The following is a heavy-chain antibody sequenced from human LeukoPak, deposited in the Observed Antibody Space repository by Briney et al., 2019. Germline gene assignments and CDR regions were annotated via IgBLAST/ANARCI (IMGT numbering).Heavy chain of an antibody. Sequence: QPGGSLRLSCAASGFTFSSYWMHWVRQAPGKGLVWVSRINSYGSSTSYADSVKGRFTISRDNAKNTLYLQMNSLRAEDTAVYYCARDKEDSSGFPLGYWGQGTLVTVSS. CDR2: INSYGSST. CDR1: GFTFSSYW. CDR3: ARDKEDSSGFPLGY. D-gene: IGHD3-22*01. J-gene: IGHJ4*02. V-gene: IGHV3-74*01.